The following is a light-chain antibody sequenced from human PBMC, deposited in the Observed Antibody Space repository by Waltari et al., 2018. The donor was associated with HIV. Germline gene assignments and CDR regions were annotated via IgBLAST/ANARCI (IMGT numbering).Light chain of an antibody. Sequence: QSALTQQASVSGSLGQSITISCNGTSGNIGKYNLVSWYQQHPGKSPKLLVYEVSRRPSGISNRFAVSKSDNTSSLTISGLQAEAEAAYFCCSYAGSPDFCVVGGGTEIAVL. CDR2: EVS. CDR3: CSYAGSPDFCV. CDR1: SGNIGKYNL. J-gene: IGLJ1*01. V-gene: IGLV2-23*02.